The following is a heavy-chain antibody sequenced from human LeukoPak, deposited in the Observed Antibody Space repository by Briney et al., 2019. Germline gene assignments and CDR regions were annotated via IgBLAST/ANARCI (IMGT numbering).Heavy chain of an antibody. Sequence: ASVRVSCKAAGYTFTSYYMHWVRQAPGQGLEWMGFINPSGGRTTYAQKFQGRVTLGRDTSTSTVYVELSSLRSEDTAVYYCAIGSQDGDYPFDHWGQGTLVTVSS. CDR3: AIGSQDGDYPFDH. CDR2: INPSGGRT. D-gene: IGHD4-17*01. CDR1: GYTFTSYY. J-gene: IGHJ4*02. V-gene: IGHV1-46*01.